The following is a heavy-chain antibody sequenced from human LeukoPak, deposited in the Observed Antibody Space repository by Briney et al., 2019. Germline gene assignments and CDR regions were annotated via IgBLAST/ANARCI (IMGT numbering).Heavy chain of an antibody. CDR1: GGTFSSYT. J-gene: IGHJ4*02. D-gene: IGHD2-2*01. V-gene: IGHV1-69*02. Sequence: ASVKVSRKASGGTFSSYTISWVRQAPGQGLEWMGRIIPILGIANYAQKFQGRVTITADKSTSTAYMELSSLRSEDTAVYYCARSAVVVPAAWAWGQGTLVTVSS. CDR3: ARSAVVVPAAWA. CDR2: IIPILGIA.